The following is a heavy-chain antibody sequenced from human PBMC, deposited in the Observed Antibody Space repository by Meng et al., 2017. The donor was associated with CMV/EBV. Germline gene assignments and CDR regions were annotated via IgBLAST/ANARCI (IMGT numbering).Heavy chain of an antibody. Sequence: GGSLRLSCAASGFTFSSYWMHWVRQAPGKGLVWVSCINSNGSSTNYADSVKGRFTISRDNAKNTLYLQMDSLRAEDTAVYYCARDQVPPGCYYNSSYTQYGMDVWGQGTTVTVSS. CDR1: GFTFSSYW. D-gene: IGHD3-10*01. J-gene: IGHJ6*02. CDR2: INSNGSST. V-gene: IGHV3-74*01. CDR3: ARDQVPPGCYYNSSYTQYGMDV.